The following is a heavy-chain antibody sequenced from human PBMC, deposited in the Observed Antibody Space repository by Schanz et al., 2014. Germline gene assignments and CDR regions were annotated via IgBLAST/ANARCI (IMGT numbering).Heavy chain of an antibody. CDR2: ISNGGVTI. D-gene: IGHD3-10*01. V-gene: IGHV3-11*01. CDR3: SRIGGSDFDY. Sequence: QVQLVESGGGLVKPGGSLRLSCTASGFPFSNYFMAWVRQPPGRGLEWVSNISNGGVTIYYADSVKGRFTITRDNTKTALYLQMNSRRAEDTAEYCCSRIGGSDFDYWAQGTLVTVSS. J-gene: IGHJ4*02. CDR1: GFPFSNYF.